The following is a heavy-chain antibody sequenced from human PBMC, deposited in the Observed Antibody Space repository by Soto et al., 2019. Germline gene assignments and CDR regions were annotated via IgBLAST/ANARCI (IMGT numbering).Heavy chain of an antibody. J-gene: IGHJ4*02. Sequence: QVQLQQWGAGLVKPSETLSLSCAVYGQSFSGHSWAWIRQPPGKGLEWIGEINGSGSTYYNPSLKSRVTISTDTSKNQFSLKLSSVSAADTAAYFCARGSGIVALPGELEDVKYDYWGQGTLVNVSS. CDR2: INGSGST. V-gene: IGHV4-34*01. D-gene: IGHD1-1*01. CDR1: GQSFSGHS. CDR3: ARGSGIVALPGELEDVKYDY.